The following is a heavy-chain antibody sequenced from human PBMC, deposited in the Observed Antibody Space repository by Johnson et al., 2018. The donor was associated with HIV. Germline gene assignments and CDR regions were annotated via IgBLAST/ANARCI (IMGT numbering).Heavy chain of an antibody. J-gene: IGHJ3*02. CDR3: ATDSSSGVYDAFDI. CDR1: GFTFDDYG. V-gene: IGHV3-66*01. CDR2: IYSGGST. Sequence: VQLVESGGGLVQPGRSLRLSCAASGFTFDDYGMSWVRQAPGKGLEWVSVIYSGGSTYYADSVKGRFTISRDNSKNTLYLQMNSLRAEDTAVYYCATDSSSGVYDAFDIWGQGTMVTVSS. D-gene: IGHD6-13*01.